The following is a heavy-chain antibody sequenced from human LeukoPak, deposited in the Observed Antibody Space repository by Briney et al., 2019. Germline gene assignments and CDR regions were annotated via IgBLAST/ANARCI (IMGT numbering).Heavy chain of an antibody. D-gene: IGHD3-9*01. Sequence: ASVKVSCMASGYTFTSYGIRWVRQAPGQGLEWMGCISALKGSTNYAQKLQGRVTMTTDTSPSTHYMELRSLRADGTGVYFCARYRLPWDYDSLTGYSWDLDYWGQETLVTVPS. CDR2: ISALKGST. CDR3: ARYRLPWDYDSLTGYSWDLDY. V-gene: IGHV1-18*01. CDR1: GYTFTSYG. J-gene: IGHJ4*02.